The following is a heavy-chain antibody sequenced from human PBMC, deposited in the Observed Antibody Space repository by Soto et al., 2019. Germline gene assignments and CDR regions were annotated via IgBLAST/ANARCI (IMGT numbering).Heavy chain of an antibody. Sequence: PSETLSLTCTVSGGSISSGDYYWSWIRQPPGKGLEWIGYIYYSGSTYYNPSLKSRVTISVDTSKNQFSLKLSSVTAADTAVYYCAREVAAAGHYYYGMDVWGQGTTVTVSS. CDR3: AREVAAAGHYYYGMDV. D-gene: IGHD6-13*01. CDR1: GGSISSGDYY. V-gene: IGHV4-30-4*01. CDR2: IYYSGST. J-gene: IGHJ6*02.